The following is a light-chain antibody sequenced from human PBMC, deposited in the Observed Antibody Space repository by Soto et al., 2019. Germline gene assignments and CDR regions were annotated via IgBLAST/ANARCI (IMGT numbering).Light chain of an antibody. CDR2: ATN. CDR3: AAWDDSLNGYV. CDR1: YSNLGSNS. V-gene: IGLV1-44*01. Sequence: QSVLTQPPSASGTPGQRVAISCSGSYSNLGSNSVNWYQLLPGTAPKLLIHATNQRPSGVPDRFSGSKSGTSASLAISGLQSEDDADYYCAAWDDSLNGYVFGTGTKLTVL. J-gene: IGLJ1*01.